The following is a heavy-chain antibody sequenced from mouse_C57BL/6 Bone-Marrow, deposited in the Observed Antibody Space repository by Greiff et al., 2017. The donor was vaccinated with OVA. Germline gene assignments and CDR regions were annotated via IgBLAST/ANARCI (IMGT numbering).Heavy chain of an antibody. D-gene: IGHD2-12*01. CDR3: ARSYRGHGYFDV. J-gene: IGHJ1*03. CDR2: INPGSGGT. V-gene: IGHV1-54*01. Sequence: QVQLQQSGAELARPGTSVKVSCKASGYAFTNYLIEWVKQRPGQGLEWIGVINPGSGGTNYNEKFKGKATLTADKSSSTAYMQLSSLTSEDSAVYFCARSYRGHGYFDVWGTGTTVTVSS. CDR1: GYAFTNYL.